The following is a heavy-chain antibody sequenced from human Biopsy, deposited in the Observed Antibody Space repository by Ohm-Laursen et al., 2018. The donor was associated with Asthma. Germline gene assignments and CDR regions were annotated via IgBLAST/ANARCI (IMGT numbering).Heavy chain of an antibody. CDR3: ARGSSSRLSQWELLVSGGKRAHSYYGMDV. Sequence: GTLSLTCSVSGAAISRGGYYWSWIRQPPGKGLEWIGYIYTDGYTNYNPSLSSRLTLSVDTSKNQFSLRLPSVTAADTAVYYCARGSSSRLSQWELLVSGGKRAHSYYGMDVWGQGTTVTVSS. J-gene: IGHJ6*02. D-gene: IGHD1-26*01. CDR1: GAAISRGGYY. CDR2: IYTDGYT. V-gene: IGHV4-61*08.